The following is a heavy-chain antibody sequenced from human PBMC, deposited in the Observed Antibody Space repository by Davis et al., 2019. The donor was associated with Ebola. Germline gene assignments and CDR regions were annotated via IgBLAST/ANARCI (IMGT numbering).Heavy chain of an antibody. Sequence: PGGSLRLSCAASGFIFGSYGMSWVRQAPGKGLEWVSSVSGNGDSAHYADSVKGRFTISRDNFRNTLYLQMNSLRADDTAVYYCAKERGTNDLDYWGQGTLVTVFS. J-gene: IGHJ4*02. CDR3: AKERGTNDLDY. V-gene: IGHV3-23*01. CDR1: GFIFGSYG. D-gene: IGHD1-7*01. CDR2: VSGNGDSA.